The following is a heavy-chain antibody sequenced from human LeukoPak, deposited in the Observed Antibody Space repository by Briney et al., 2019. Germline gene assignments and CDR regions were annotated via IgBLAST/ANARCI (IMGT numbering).Heavy chain of an antibody. V-gene: IGHV1-24*01. D-gene: IGHD3-22*01. CDR2: FYLEDVVT. CDR1: GYTLTEFS. J-gene: IGHJ4*02. CDR3: ATLGSNYYDSSGYRSGFDY. Sequence: ASVKVSCKVSGYTLTEFSMHWVRQAPGKGLEWMGHFYLEDVVTIYAQTFQGRVTMTEETSTSTAYMDQSSLRSENTAEYYCATLGSNYYDSSGYRSGFDYWGQGTLVTVSS.